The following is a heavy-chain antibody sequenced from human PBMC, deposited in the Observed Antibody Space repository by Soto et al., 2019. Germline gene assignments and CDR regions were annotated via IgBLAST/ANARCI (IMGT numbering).Heavy chain of an antibody. CDR2: IWHDGSNK. CDR1: GFTFSSYG. CDR3: AREGLYCSSTSCYTAGYGMDV. Sequence: GESLKISCAASGFTFSSYGMHWVRQAPGKGLEWVAVIWHDGSNKYYADSVKGRFTISRDNSKNTLYLQMNSLRAEDTAVYYCAREGLYCSSTSCYTAGYGMDVWGQGTTVTVSS. D-gene: IGHD2-2*02. J-gene: IGHJ6*02. V-gene: IGHV3-33*01.